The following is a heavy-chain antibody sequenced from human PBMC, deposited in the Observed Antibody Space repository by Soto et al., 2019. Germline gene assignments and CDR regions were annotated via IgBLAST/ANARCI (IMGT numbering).Heavy chain of an antibody. V-gene: IGHV3-11*05. Sequence: QVQLVESGGDLVKPGGSESLSCEASGFTFGDYYMSWIRQAPGKGLEWVSYISSTGSYTNYADSVKGRFTISRDNAKNSLYLQIYSLREEDTAVYYCVRDPSRRSPPDFWGQGTLVTVSS. CDR3: VRDPSRRSPPDF. CDR1: GFTFGDYY. J-gene: IGHJ4*02. CDR2: ISSTGSYT.